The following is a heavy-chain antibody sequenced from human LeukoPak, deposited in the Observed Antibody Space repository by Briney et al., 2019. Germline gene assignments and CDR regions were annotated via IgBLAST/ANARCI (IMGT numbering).Heavy chain of an antibody. J-gene: IGHJ5*02. D-gene: IGHD1-1*01. CDR1: GFTFSSYA. CDR2: ISSSSSTI. V-gene: IGHV3-48*04. Sequence: GGSLRLSCAASGFTFSSYAMSWVRQAPGKGLEWVSYISSSSSTIYYADSVKGRFTISRDNAKNSLYLQMNSLRAEDTAVYYCAKNWNQLVDWFDPWGQGTLVTVSS. CDR3: AKNWNQLVDWFDP.